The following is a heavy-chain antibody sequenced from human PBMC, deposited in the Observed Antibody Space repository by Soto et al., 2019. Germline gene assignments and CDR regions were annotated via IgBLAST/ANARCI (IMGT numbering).Heavy chain of an antibody. D-gene: IGHD5-18*01. CDR1: GFTFSSYA. Sequence: QVQLVESGGGVVQPGGSLRLSCAASGFTFSSYAMHWVRQAPGKGLEWVAIISYGGSNNYYTGSVKGRFTISRDNSKNTMFLQKNSLRTEDTAVYYCARQEFENTVMVGYWGRGTLVTVCS. V-gene: IGHV3-30-3*01. J-gene: IGHJ4*02. CDR3: ARQEFENTVMVGY. CDR2: ISYGGSNN.